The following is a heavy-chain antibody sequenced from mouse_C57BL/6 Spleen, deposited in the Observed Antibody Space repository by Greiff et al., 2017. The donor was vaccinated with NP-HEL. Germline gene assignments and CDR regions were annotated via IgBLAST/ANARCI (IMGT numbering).Heavy chain of an antibody. Sequence: EVKLMESGGDLVKPGGSLKLSCAASGFTFSSYGMSWVRQTPDKRLEWVATISSGGSYTYYPDSVKGRFTISRDNAKNTLYLQMSSLKSEDTAMYYCARHDYSNYPYFDDWGQGTTLTVSS. CDR1: GFTFSSYG. CDR3: ARHDYSNYPYFDD. V-gene: IGHV5-6*01. J-gene: IGHJ2*01. CDR2: ISSGGSYT. D-gene: IGHD2-5*01.